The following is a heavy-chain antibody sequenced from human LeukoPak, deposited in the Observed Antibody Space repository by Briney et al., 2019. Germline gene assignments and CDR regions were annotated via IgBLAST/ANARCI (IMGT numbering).Heavy chain of an antibody. Sequence: PSETLSLTCAVYGGSFSGYYWSWIRQPPGKGLEWIGEINHSGSTNYNPSLKSRVTISVDTSKNQFSLKLSSVTAADTAVYYCARETEWPTIDYWGQGTLVTVSS. J-gene: IGHJ4*02. CDR2: INHSGST. V-gene: IGHV4-34*01. D-gene: IGHD3-3*01. CDR1: GGSFSGYY. CDR3: ARETEWPTIDY.